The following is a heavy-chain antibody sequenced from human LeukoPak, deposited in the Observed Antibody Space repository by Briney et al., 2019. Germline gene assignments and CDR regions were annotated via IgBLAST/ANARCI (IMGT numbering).Heavy chain of an antibody. CDR1: GFTFSSYG. J-gene: IGHJ4*02. V-gene: IGHV3-30*18. Sequence: QPGRSLRLSCAASGFTFSSYGMHWVRQAPGKGLEWVAVISYDGSNKYYADSVKGRFTISRDNSKNTLYLQMNSLRAEDTAVYYCAKDSNSGYVPIFDYWGQGTLVTFSS. D-gene: IGHD5-12*01. CDR3: AKDSNSGYVPIFDY. CDR2: ISYDGSNK.